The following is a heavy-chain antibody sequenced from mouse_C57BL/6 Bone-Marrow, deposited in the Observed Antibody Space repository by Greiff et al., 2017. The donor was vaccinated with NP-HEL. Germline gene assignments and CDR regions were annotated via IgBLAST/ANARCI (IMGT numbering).Heavy chain of an antibody. CDR1: GYSITSGYY. V-gene: IGHV3-6*01. CDR2: ISYDGSN. D-gene: IGHD1-1*01. J-gene: IGHJ2*01. Sequence: EVQLKESGPGLVKPSQSLSLTCSVTGYSITSGYYWNWIRQFPGNKLEWMGYISYDGSNNYNPSLKNRISITRDTSKNQFFLKLNSVTTEDTATYYCAREGTTVVAYYFDYWGQGTTLTVSS. CDR3: AREGTTVVAYYFDY.